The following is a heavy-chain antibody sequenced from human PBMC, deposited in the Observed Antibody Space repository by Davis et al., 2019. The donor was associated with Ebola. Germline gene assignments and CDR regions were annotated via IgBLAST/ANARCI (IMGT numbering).Heavy chain of an antibody. CDR1: GYTFTGYY. J-gene: IGHJ4*02. CDR2: INTNTGNP. V-gene: IGHV7-4-1*02. D-gene: IGHD5-18*01. Sequence: AASVKVSCKASGYTFTGYYLHWVRQAPGQGLEWMGWINTNTGNPTYAQGFTGRFVFSLDTSVSTAYLQISSLKAEDTAVYYCARDEDVDTAMVIGSLRYWGQGTLVTVSS. CDR3: ARDEDVDTAMVIGSLRY.